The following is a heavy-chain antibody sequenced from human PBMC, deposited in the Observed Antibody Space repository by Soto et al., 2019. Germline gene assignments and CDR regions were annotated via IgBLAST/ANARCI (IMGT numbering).Heavy chain of an antibody. CDR1: GGSISSSDYY. D-gene: IGHD3-10*01. J-gene: IGHJ4*02. V-gene: IGHV4-39*01. CDR3: ARHKLNFYGSGTQYYFDS. CDR2: ISDSGST. Sequence: SETLSLTCTVSGGSISSSDYYWGWIRQPPGKGLEWIASISDSGSTYYNPSLKSRVTISVDTSKNQFSLKLSSVTAADTAVYYCARHKLNFYGSGTQYYFDSWGQGTLVTVSS.